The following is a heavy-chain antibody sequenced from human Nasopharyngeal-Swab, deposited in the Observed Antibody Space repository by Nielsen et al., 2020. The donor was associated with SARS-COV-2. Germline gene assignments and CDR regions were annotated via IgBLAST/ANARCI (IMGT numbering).Heavy chain of an antibody. J-gene: IGHJ4*02. CDR1: GFTFSSYA. CDR2: ISGSGGST. V-gene: IGHV3-23*01. CDR3: AKEGGPTTIVVVIPYYFDY. Sequence: GGSLSFSCAASGFTFSSYAMSWVRQAPGKGLEWVSGISGSGGSTYYADSVKGRFTISRDNSKNTLYLQMNSLRAEDTAVYSCAKEGGPTTIVVVIPYYFDYWGQGTLVTVSS. D-gene: IGHD3-22*01.